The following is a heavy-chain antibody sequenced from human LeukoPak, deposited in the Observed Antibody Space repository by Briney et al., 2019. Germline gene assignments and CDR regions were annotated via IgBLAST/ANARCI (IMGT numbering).Heavy chain of an antibody. D-gene: IGHD3-10*01. CDR3: ERNLDGEFA. CDR1: GFTFSNNW. J-gene: IGHJ5*02. V-gene: IGHV3-74*01. CDR2: IKSVGSST. Sequence: GGSLRLSCAASGFTFSNNWMHWVRXAPGKXLVWVSSIKSVGSSTNYVDSVKGRFTISIYNAKNTLYLEKNRLRAEDTAVYYCERNLDGEFAWGQGTLVTVSS.